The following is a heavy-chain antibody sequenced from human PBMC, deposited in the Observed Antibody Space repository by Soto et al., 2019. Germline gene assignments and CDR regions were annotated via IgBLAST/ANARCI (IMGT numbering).Heavy chain of an antibody. J-gene: IGHJ6*02. CDR1: GFSLSTSGVG. V-gene: IGHV2-5*01. CDR2: IYWNDDK. D-gene: IGHD5-18*01. Sequence: QITLKESGPTLVKPTQTLTLTCTFSGFSLSTSGVGVGWIRQPPGKALEWLALIYWNDDKRYSPSLNSRLTITKDTSKNQVVLTMTNMDTVDTATYYCAHSQEGYSYGSRPTYYYYGMDVWGQGTTVTVSS. CDR3: AHSQEGYSYGSRPTYYYYGMDV.